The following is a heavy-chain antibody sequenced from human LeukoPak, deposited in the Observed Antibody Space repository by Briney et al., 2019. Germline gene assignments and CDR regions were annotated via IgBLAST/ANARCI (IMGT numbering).Heavy chain of an antibody. J-gene: IGHJ4*02. D-gene: IGHD2/OR15-2a*01. CDR3: ARGGQSSKYYPFDY. V-gene: IGHV3-7*01. CDR1: GFTFSSYW. CDR2: IKQDGSEK. Sequence: GGSLRLSCAASGFTFSSYWMSWVRQAPGKGPEWVANIKQDGSEKYHVDSVKGRFTISRDNAETSLYLQMKSLRAEDTAVYYCARGGQSSKYYPFDYWGQGTLVTVSS.